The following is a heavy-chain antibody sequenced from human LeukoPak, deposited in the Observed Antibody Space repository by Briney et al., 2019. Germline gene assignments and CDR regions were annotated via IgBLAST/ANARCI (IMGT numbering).Heavy chain of an antibody. V-gene: IGHV4-30-2*01. J-gene: IGHJ5*02. D-gene: IGHD3-3*01. CDR1: GGSISSGGYS. CDR3: ARGGDFWSGYYPTGP. Sequence: SETLSLTCAVSGGSISSGGYSWSWIRQPPGKGLEWIGYIYHSGSTYYNPSLRSRVTISVDRSKNQFSLKLSSVTAADTAVYYCARGGDFWSGYYPTGPWGQGTLVTVSS. CDR2: IYHSGST.